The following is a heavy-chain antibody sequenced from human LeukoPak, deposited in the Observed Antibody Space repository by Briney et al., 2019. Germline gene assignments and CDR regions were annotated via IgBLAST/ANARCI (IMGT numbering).Heavy chain of an antibody. CDR3: ARDRGADGSPFGGVENYYYYGMDV. V-gene: IGHV1-69*04. D-gene: IGHD3-16*01. Sequence: ASVKVSCKASGGTFSSYAISWGRQAPGQGLEWMGRIIPILGIANYAQKFQVRVTITADKSTSTAYMELSSLRSEDTAVYYCARDRGADGSPFGGVENYYYYGMDVWGQGTTVTVSS. J-gene: IGHJ6*02. CDR1: GGTFSSYA. CDR2: IIPILGIA.